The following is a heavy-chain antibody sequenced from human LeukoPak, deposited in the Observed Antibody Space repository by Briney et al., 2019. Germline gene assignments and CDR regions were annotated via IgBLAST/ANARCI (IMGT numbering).Heavy chain of an antibody. CDR3: ARDRPALHGTAAGPYYFDY. V-gene: IGHV1-46*01. CDR1: GYTFTSYY. D-gene: IGHD6-13*01. Sequence: ASVKVSCKASGYTFTSYYMHWVRQAPGQGLEWMGLINPSGGSTSYAQKFQGRVTMTRDTSTSTVYMELSSLRSEDTAVYYCARDRPALHGTAAGPYYFDYWGQGTLVTVSS. J-gene: IGHJ4*02. CDR2: INPSGGST.